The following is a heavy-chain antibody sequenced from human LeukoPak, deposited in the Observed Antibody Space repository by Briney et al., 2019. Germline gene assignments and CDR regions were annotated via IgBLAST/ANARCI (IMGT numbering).Heavy chain of an antibody. CDR2: IYYSGST. J-gene: IGHJ6*02. CDR1: GGSISSGDYY. CDR3: ARDLLVRGYSGYATGYYYYGMDV. V-gene: IGHV4-30-4*01. Sequence: PSETLSLTCTVSGGSISSGDYYWSWIRQPPGKGLEWIGYIYYSGSTYYNPSLKSRVTISVDTSKNQFSLKLSSVTAADTAVYYCARDLLVRGYSGYATGYYYYGMDVWGQGTTVTVSS. D-gene: IGHD5-12*01.